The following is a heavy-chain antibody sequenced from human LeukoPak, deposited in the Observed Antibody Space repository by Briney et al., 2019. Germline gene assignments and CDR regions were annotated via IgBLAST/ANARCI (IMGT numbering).Heavy chain of an antibody. J-gene: IGHJ6*03. CDR1: GFTFSSYE. Sequence: GGSLRLSRAASGFTFSSYEMNWVRQAPGKGLEWVSYISSSGSTIYYADSVKGRFTISRDNAKNSLYLQMNSLRAEDTAVYYCARIPLGYCSGGSCYIYYYYMDVWGKGTTVTVSS. CDR3: ARIPLGYCSGGSCYIYYYYMDV. CDR2: ISSSGSTI. V-gene: IGHV3-48*03. D-gene: IGHD2-15*01.